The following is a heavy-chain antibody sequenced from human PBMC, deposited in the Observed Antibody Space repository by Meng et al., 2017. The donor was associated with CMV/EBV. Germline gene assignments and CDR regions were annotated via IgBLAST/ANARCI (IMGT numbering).Heavy chain of an antibody. CDR3: AKALNDFWSGYYTGLYYYYGMDV. D-gene: IGHD3-3*01. CDR2: IWYDGSNK. V-gene: IGHV3-33*06. Sequence: GESLKISCAASGFTFSSYGMHWVRQAPGKGLEWVAVIWYDGSNKYYADSVKGRFTIPRDNSKNTLYLQMNSLRAEDTAVYYCAKALNDFWSGYYTGLYYYYGMDVWGQGTTVTVSS. J-gene: IGHJ6*02. CDR1: GFTFSSYG.